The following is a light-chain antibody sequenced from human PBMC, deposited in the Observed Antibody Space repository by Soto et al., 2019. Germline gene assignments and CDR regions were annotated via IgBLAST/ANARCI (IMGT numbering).Light chain of an antibody. Sequence: DIQMTQSPSLSVSVGDKVTITCRASHSISNFLNWYQQKAGKAPKLLIYASFNLQSGVPSRFNGSGSGTDFTLTISSLQPEDFATYYCQQNYITPYTFGQGTKLEIK. CDR1: HSISNF. CDR2: ASF. V-gene: IGKV1-39*01. J-gene: IGKJ2*01. CDR3: QQNYITPYT.